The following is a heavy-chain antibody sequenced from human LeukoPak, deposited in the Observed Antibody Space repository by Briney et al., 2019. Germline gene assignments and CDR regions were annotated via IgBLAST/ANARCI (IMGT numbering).Heavy chain of an antibody. Sequence: PGGSLRLSCAASGFTFDDYGMSWVRQAPGKGLEWVSGINWNGGSTGYADSVKGRFTISRDNAKNSLYLQMNSLRAEDTALYYCARVFDILTGYAGHWFDPWGQGTLVTVSS. CDR3: ARVFDILTGYAGHWFDP. J-gene: IGHJ5*02. CDR2: INWNGGST. CDR1: GFTFDDYG. D-gene: IGHD3-9*01. V-gene: IGHV3-20*04.